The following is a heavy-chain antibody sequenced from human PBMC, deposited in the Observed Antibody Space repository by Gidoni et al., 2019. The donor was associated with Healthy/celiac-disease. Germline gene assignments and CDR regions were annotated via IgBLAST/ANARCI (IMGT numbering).Heavy chain of an antibody. J-gene: IGHJ4*02. V-gene: IGHV3-23*01. Sequence: EVQLLESGGGLVQPGGSLRLSCAASGFTFRSYAMSWVRQAPGKGLEWVSAISGSGGSTYYADSVKGRFTISRDNSKNTLYLQMNSLRAEDTAVYYCARTYSSGWYSDFDYWGQGTLVTVSS. CDR2: ISGSGGST. CDR3: ARTYSSGWYSDFDY. CDR1: GFTFRSYA. D-gene: IGHD6-19*01.